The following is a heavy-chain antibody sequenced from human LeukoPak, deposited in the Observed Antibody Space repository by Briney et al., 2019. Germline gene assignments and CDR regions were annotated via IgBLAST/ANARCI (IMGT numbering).Heavy chain of an antibody. CDR3: ARDPGRGYSYGLDY. CDR1: GGSISSYY. Sequence: SETLSLTCTVSGGSISSYYWSCIRQPPGKGLEWIGYIYYSGSTNYNPSLKSRVTISVDTSKNQFSLKLSSVTAADTAVYYCARDPGRGYSYGLDYWGQGTLVTVSS. V-gene: IGHV4-59*01. CDR2: IYYSGST. J-gene: IGHJ4*02. D-gene: IGHD5-18*01.